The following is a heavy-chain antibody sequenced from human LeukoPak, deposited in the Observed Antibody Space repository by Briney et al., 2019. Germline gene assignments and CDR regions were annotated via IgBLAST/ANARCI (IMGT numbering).Heavy chain of an antibody. CDR3: ARFGDRVPDAFDI. CDR1: GGSISRYY. V-gene: IGHV4-59*08. D-gene: IGHD3-10*01. CDR2: IYYSGST. Sequence: SETLSLTCTVSGGSISRYYWSWIRQPPGKGLEWIGYIYYSGSTNYNPSLKSRVTISVDTFKNQFSLKLSSVTAADTAVYYCARFGDRVPDAFDIWGQGTMVTVSS. J-gene: IGHJ3*02.